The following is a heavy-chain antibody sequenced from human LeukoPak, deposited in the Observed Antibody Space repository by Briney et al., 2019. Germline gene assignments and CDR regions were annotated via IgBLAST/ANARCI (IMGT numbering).Heavy chain of an antibody. V-gene: IGHV1-18*01. CDR3: SLGYCSSTSCYIEANP. CDR2: ISAYNGNT. J-gene: IGHJ5*02. D-gene: IGHD2-2*02. Sequence: ASVKVSCKASGYTFTSYGISWVRQAPGQGLEWMGWISAYNGNTNYAQKLQGRVTMTTDTSTSTAYMELRSLRSDDTAVYYCSLGYCSSTSCYIEANPWGQGTLVTVSS. CDR1: GYTFTSYG.